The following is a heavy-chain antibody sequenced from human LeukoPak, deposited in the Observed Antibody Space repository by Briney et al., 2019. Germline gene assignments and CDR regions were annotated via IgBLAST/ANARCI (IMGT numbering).Heavy chain of an antibody. CDR1: GFTVGSNY. V-gene: IGHV3-53*01. D-gene: IGHD1-26*01. J-gene: IGHJ4*02. CDR2: IYSGGST. Sequence: GGSLRLSCAASGFTVGSNYMSWVRQARGKGLEWVSVIYSGGSTYYADSVKGRFTISRDNSKNTLYLQMNSLRAEDTAVYYCAREAPGAKIDYWGQGTLVTVSS. CDR3: AREAPGAKIDY.